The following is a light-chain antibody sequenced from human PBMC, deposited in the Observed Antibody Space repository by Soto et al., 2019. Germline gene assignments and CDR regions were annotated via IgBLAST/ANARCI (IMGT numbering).Light chain of an antibody. CDR2: GAS. J-gene: IGKJ1*01. CDR1: QSVSSSY. Sequence: EVVMTQSPADLSVSPGERATLSCRASQSVSSSYLAWYQHKPGQAPRLLIYGASTRATGIPARFSGSGSGTEFTLTISSLQSEDFAVYYCQQYNNWPPWTFGQGTKVDIK. CDR3: QQYNNWPPWT. V-gene: IGKV3-15*01.